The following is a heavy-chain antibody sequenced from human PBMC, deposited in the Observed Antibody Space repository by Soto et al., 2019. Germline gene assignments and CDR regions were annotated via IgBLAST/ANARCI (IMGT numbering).Heavy chain of an antibody. D-gene: IGHD3-16*01. J-gene: IGHJ4*02. CDR3: SADLPDWGAYAFDY. CDR1: GVTFNGAW. CDR2: VKSKFDGATI. V-gene: IGHV3-15*07. Sequence: EVQLVESGGGLVEPGGSLRLSCGASGVTFNGAWMNWGRQGPGKGLEWVGRVKSKFDGATIDYAAPVKGRFTISRDDSRNTVYLQMNSLSTEDTAMYYCSADLPDWGAYAFDYWGQGALVTVSS.